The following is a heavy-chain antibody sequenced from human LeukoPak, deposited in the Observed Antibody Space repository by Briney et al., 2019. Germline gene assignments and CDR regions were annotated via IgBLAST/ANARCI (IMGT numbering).Heavy chain of an antibody. D-gene: IGHD2-21*01. CDR2: ISDSGNT. CDR3: AKAPVTTCRGAYCYPFDY. CDR1: GFTFSSYA. Sequence: GGSLRLSCAASGFTFSSYAMSWVRQAPGKGLEWVSAISDSGNTYHADSVKGRLTISRDSSKNTLFLQMNRLRHEDAAVYYCAKAPVTTCRGAYCYPFDYWGQGTLVTVSS. J-gene: IGHJ4*02. V-gene: IGHV3-23*01.